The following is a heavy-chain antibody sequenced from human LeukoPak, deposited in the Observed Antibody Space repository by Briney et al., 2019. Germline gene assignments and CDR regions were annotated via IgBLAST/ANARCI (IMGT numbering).Heavy chain of an antibody. CDR3: ARGGGYTYANGMDV. Sequence: ASVKVSCKASGYTFTTYVISWLRQAPGQGLEWMGWISAHNGNTNYAQKLQGRVTMTTDTSTTTAYMDLRSLRSDDTAVYYCARGGGYTYANGMDVRGQGTTVTVSS. J-gene: IGHJ6*02. CDR2: ISAHNGNT. V-gene: IGHV1-18*01. D-gene: IGHD5-18*01. CDR1: GYTFTTYV.